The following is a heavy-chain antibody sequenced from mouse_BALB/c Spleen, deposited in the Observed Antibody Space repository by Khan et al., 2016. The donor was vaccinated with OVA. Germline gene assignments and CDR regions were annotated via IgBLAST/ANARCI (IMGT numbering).Heavy chain of an antibody. CDR3: SRQPGYYGSRSYFDY. CDR1: GFTFSSYG. Sequence: EVELVESGGDSVKPGGSLKLSCAASGFTFSSYGMSWVRRTPDKRLEWVATISSGGSYTYYPDSVKGRFTISRDNAKKTLYLQMSSLKSEDTAMYYCSRQPGYYGSRSYFDYWGQGTTLTVSS. J-gene: IGHJ2*01. V-gene: IGHV5-6*01. CDR2: ISSGGSYT. D-gene: IGHD1-1*01.